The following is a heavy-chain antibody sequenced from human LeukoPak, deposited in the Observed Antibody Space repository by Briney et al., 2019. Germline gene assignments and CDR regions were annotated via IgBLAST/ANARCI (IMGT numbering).Heavy chain of an antibody. CDR1: GYTFTGYY. D-gene: IGHD3-10*01. CDR3: AREYYGSGSYLVY. Sequence: ASVKVSCKASGYTFTGYYMHWVRQAPGQGLEWMGWINPNGGGTNYAQKFQGRVTMTRDTSISTAYMELSRLRSDDTAVYYCAREYYGSGSYLVYWGQGTLVTVSS. J-gene: IGHJ4*02. CDR2: INPNGGGT. V-gene: IGHV1-2*02.